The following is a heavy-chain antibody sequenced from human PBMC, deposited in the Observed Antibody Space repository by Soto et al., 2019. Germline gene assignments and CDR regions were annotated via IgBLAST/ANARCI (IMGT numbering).Heavy chain of an antibody. D-gene: IGHD5-12*01. V-gene: IGHV1-46*03. CDR1: GYTFTSYY. J-gene: IGHJ4*02. CDR2: INPSGGST. CDR3: ARGRSVATITY. Sequence: QVQLVQSGAEVKKPGASVKVSCKASGYTFTSYYMHWVRQAPGQGLEWMGIINPSGGSTSYAQTFHGRVTRTRDTSTSTVYMEMSSLRSEDTAVYYCARGRSVATITYWGQGTLVTVCS.